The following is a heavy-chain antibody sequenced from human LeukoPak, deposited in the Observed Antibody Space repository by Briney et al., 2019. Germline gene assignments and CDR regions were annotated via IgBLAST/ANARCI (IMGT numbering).Heavy chain of an antibody. CDR3: ARGVPYDSWSGPHYSDY. Sequence: GGSLRLSCAASGFTFSNFPMTWVRQAPGKGLEAFSSISGSGGDTYYKDSVKGRFTISRDSAKNSLYLQMNSLRAEDTAVYYCARGVPYDSWSGPHYSDYWGQGTLVTVSS. D-gene: IGHD3-3*01. V-gene: IGHV3-21*01. J-gene: IGHJ4*02. CDR2: ISGSGGDT. CDR1: GFTFSNFP.